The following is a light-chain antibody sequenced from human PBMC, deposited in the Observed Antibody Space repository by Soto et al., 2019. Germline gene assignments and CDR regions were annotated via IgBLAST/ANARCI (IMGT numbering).Light chain of an antibody. CDR3: QQYNNWPYT. CDR2: GAS. CDR1: QSVSSN. J-gene: IGKJ2*01. Sequence: EKVMTQSPATLSVSPGERATLSCRASQSVSSNLAWYQQKPGQAPRLLIYGASTRATGIPDRFSGSRSGTEFTLTISSLQSEDFAVYYCQQYNNWPYTFGQGTKLEIK. V-gene: IGKV3-15*01.